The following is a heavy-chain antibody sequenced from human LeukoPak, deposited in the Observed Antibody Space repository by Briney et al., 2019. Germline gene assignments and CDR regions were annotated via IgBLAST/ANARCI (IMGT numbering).Heavy chain of an antibody. J-gene: IGHJ6*03. D-gene: IGHD6-6*01. CDR2: ISAYNGNT. V-gene: IGHV1-18*01. CDR3: ARAARPHYYYYMDV. Sequence: ASVKVSCKASGYTFTSYGISWVRQAPGQGLEWMGWISAYNGNTNYAQKFQGRVTMTRDTSISTAYMELSRLRSDDTAVYYCARAARPHYYYYMDVWGKGTTVTVSS. CDR1: GYTFTSYG.